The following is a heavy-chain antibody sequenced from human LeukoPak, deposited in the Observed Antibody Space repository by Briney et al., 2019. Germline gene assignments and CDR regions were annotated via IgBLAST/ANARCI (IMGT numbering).Heavy chain of an antibody. Sequence: SDTVSLTCTVSGGSIRSSSYYWGWIRQPPGKGLEWIGSIYYCGSTYYNPSLKSRVTISVDTSNNQFSLKLSSLSSAAAPVYYCAREGTAGTNLNWFDPWGQGTLVTVSS. CDR1: GGSIRSSSYY. CDR2: IYYCGST. J-gene: IGHJ5*02. V-gene: IGHV4-39*07. D-gene: IGHD1-1*01. CDR3: AREGTAGTNLNWFDP.